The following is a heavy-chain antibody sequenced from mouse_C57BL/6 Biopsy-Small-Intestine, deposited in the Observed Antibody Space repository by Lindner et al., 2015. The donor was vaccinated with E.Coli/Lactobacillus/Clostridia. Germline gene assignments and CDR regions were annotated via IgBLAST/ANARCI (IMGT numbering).Heavy chain of an antibody. J-gene: IGHJ2*01. CDR1: GYAFNWSW. CDR3: ARKGMGNYFFDY. D-gene: IGHD2-1*01. Sequence: VQLQESGPELVKPEASVKISCKASGYAFNWSWMHWVKQRPGKGLEWIGRTYPEDGDTNYNGKFKGKATLTADKSSSTAYIQLNNLTSEDSAVYFCARKGMGNYFFDYWGQGTTLTVSS. CDR2: TYPEDGDT. V-gene: IGHV1-82*01.